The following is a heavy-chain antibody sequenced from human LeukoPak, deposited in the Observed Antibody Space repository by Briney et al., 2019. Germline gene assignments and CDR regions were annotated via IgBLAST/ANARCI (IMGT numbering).Heavy chain of an antibody. J-gene: IGHJ4*02. V-gene: IGHV3-23*01. Sequence: PGGSLRLSCAASGFTFSSYAMSWVRQAPGKGLEWVSAISGSGGSTYYADSVKGRFTISRDNSKNTLYLQMNSRRAEDTAVYYCAKDPDYDILTGYSVYDYWGQGTLVTVSS. D-gene: IGHD3-9*01. CDR1: GFTFSSYA. CDR3: AKDPDYDILTGYSVYDY. CDR2: ISGSGGST.